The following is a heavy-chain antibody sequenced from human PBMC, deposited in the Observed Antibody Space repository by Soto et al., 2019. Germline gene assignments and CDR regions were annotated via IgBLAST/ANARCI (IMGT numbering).Heavy chain of an antibody. V-gene: IGHV1-69*01. CDR3: ARSQGSSTSLAIYYYYYYGMDV. D-gene: IGHD2-2*01. CDR1: GGTFGSYA. J-gene: IGHJ6*02. CDR2: IIPIPGTA. Sequence: QVQLVQSGAEVKKPGSSVKVSCKASGGTFGSYAISWVRQAPGQGLEWMGGIIPIPGTANYAQKFQGRVTIAAVDSTSTAYMELSSLRSEDTAVYYCARSQGSSTSLAIYYYYYYGMDVWGQGTPVTVSS.